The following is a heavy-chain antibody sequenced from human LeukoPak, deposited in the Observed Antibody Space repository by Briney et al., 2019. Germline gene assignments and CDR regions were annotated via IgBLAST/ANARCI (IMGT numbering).Heavy chain of an antibody. V-gene: IGHV3-33*06. CDR3: AKDRVAVTAPRHNDY. J-gene: IGHJ4*02. CDR1: GFTFNNYG. Sequence: PGRSLRLSCVASGFTFNNYGMHWVRQAPGKGLEWVAVIWYDGNNKYYADSVEGRFTISRDNSKNTLYLQMNSLRAEDTAVYYCAKDRVAVTAPRHNDYWGQGTLVTVSS. CDR2: IWYDGNNK. D-gene: IGHD2-2*01.